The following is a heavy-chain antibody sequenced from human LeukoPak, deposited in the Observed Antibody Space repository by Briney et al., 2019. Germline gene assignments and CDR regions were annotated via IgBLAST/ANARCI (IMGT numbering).Heavy chain of an antibody. D-gene: IGHD3-10*01. J-gene: IGHJ4*02. Sequence: GGSLRLSCAASGFTFSDHYMDWVRQAPGKGLEWVGRTRNKANSYTTEYAASVKGRFTISRDDSKNSLYLQMNSLKTEDTAVYYCARGATMVRAFDYWGQGTLVTVSS. CDR3: ARGATMVRAFDY. V-gene: IGHV3-72*01. CDR2: TRNKANSYTT. CDR1: GFTFSDHY.